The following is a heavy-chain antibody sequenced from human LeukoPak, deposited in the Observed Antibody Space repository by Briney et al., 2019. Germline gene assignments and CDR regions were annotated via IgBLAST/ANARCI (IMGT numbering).Heavy chain of an antibody. CDR3: ARMEDSSGYLLPEYFQH. Sequence: SETLSLTCGVYGESFSGFYWSWIRQTPGKGLQWIGEINHSGDINYNPSLKSRLTISVHTSKNQFSLKLSSVTAADTAVYYCARMEDSSGYLLPEYFQHWGQGTLVTVSS. J-gene: IGHJ1*01. CDR1: GESFSGFY. CDR2: INHSGDI. V-gene: IGHV4-34*01. D-gene: IGHD3-22*01.